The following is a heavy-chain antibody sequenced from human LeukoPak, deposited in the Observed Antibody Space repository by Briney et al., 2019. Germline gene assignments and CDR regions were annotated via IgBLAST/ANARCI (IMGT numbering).Heavy chain of an antibody. CDR2: VHPDTGYA. J-gene: IGHJ5*02. V-gene: IGHV1-8*01. Sequence: GASVKVSCKTSGYPFTTYEINWVRQAAGQGREWMGWVHPDTGYADYAQKIQGRVTMTSDTSISTAYMELSSLRSDDTAVYFCARGPRNDPWGQGTLVTVSS. D-gene: IGHD1-14*01. CDR3: ARGPRNDP. CDR1: GYPFTTYE.